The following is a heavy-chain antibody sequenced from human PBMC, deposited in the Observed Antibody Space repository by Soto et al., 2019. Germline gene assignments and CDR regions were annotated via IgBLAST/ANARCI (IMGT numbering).Heavy chain of an antibody. CDR3: ERGESTMAFPYY. Sequence: SETLSLTCTVSGGSISSGDYYWTWIRQTPGRGPEYTGYINYSESTYYNPSLQSRFTISIDTSKNQFSLKLSSVTAADTAVYYCERGESTMAFPYYWGQGTLVTVSS. V-gene: IGHV4-30-4*01. D-gene: IGHD3-10*01. CDR1: GGSISSGDYY. J-gene: IGHJ4*02. CDR2: INYSEST.